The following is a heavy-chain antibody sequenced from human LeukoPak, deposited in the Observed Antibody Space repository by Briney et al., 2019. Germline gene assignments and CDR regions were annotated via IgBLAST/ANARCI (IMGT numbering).Heavy chain of an antibody. CDR1: GYSISRGCY. V-gene: IGHV4-38-2*02. D-gene: IGHD3-3*01. Sequence: SETLSLTCAVSGYSISRGCYWGWIRQPPGKELECIGSVYHSGITYYNPSLMGRVTISVDKSKNQFSLKLTSMTAADTAVYYCARDVPFMEWERNWFDPWGPGTLVTVSS. CDR3: ARDVPFMEWERNWFDP. J-gene: IGHJ5*02. CDR2: VYHSGIT.